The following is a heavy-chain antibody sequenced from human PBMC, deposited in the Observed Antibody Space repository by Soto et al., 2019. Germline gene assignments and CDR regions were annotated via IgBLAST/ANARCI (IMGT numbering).Heavy chain of an antibody. J-gene: IGHJ4*02. CDR1: GFIFSSYA. CDR2: ISGTGGST. D-gene: IGHD1-26*01. V-gene: IGHV3-23*01. Sequence: EVQLLESGGALVQPGGSLRLSCATSGFIFSSYAMNWVRQAPGKGLEWVSAISGTGGSTYYADSVKGRFTISRDNSKNTLYLQRYSLKVEDTAVYYCAKDERAGIVGPAYWGQGTLVTVSS. CDR3: AKDERAGIVGPAY.